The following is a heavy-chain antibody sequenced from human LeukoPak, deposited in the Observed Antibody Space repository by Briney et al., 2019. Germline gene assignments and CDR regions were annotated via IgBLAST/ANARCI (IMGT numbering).Heavy chain of an antibody. Sequence: ASVKGSCEVSGYTLTEVSMDWVRQAPGKELEWMGGFDPEDGETIYAQKFQGRVTMTEDTSTDTAYMELSSLRSEDTAVYYCATDVGIVGATTPSGGYYYGMDVWGQGTTVTVSS. J-gene: IGHJ6*02. V-gene: IGHV1-24*01. CDR2: FDPEDGET. D-gene: IGHD1-26*01. CDR3: ATDVGIVGATTPSGGYYYGMDV. CDR1: GYTLTEVS.